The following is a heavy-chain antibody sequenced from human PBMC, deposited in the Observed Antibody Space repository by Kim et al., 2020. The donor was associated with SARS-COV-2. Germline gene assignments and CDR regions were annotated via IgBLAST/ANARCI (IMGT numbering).Heavy chain of an antibody. J-gene: IGHJ2*01. D-gene: IGHD2-8*01. CDR2: ISYDGSNK. CDR3: ARSLNPPNWYFDL. Sequence: GGSLRLSCAASGFTFSSYAMHWVRQAPDKGLEWVAVISYDGSNKYYADSVKGRFTISRDNSKNTLYLQMNSLRAEDTAVYYCARSLNPPNWYFDLWGRGTLVTVSS. CDR1: GFTFSSYA. V-gene: IGHV3-30*04.